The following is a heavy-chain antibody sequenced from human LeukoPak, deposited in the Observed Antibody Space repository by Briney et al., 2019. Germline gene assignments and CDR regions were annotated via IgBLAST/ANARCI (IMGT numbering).Heavy chain of an antibody. CDR1: GGSVSSGSYY. J-gene: IGHJ5*02. CDR3: APGWFDP. Sequence: SETLSLTCTVSGGSVSSGSYYWSWIRQPPGKGLEWIGYIYYSGSTNYNPSPKSRVTISVDTSKNQFSLKLSSVTAADTAVYYCAPGWFDPWGQGTLVTVSS. CDR2: IYYSGST. V-gene: IGHV4-61*01.